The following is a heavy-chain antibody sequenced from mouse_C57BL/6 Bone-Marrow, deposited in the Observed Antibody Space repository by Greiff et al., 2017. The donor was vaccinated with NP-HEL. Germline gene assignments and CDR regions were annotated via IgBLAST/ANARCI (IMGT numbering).Heavy chain of an antibody. Sequence: VQLQQSGGGLVKPGGSLKLSCAASGFTFSDYGMHWVRQAPEKGLEWVAYISSGSSTIYYADTVKGRFTISRDNAKNTLFLQMTSLRSEDTAMYYCASYDGPWFAYWGQGTLVTVSA. CDR1: GFTFSDYG. CDR2: ISSGSSTI. D-gene: IGHD2-3*01. CDR3: ASYDGPWFAY. J-gene: IGHJ3*01. V-gene: IGHV5-17*01.